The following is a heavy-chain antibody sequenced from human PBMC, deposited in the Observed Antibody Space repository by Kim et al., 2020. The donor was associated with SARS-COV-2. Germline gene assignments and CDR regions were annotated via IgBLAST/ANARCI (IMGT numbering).Heavy chain of an antibody. CDR3: ARGSGSYYIH. Sequence: EATYRVSMKGRYTISGDNPKHSLYLQMDSLRAEDTAVYYCARGSGSYYIHWGQGTLVTVSS. D-gene: IGHD3-10*01. J-gene: IGHJ4*02. CDR2: EA. V-gene: IGHV3-7*01.